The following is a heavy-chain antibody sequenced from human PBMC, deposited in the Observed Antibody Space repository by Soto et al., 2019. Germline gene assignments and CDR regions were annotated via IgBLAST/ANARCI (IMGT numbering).Heavy chain of an antibody. V-gene: IGHV4-30-4*01. CDR1: GASINIDDYY. CDR2: IHHSGTT. Sequence: LSLTCTVSGASINIDDYYWTWIRQTPGKGLEWIGNIHHSGTTKYNPSLRSRLTLSLDTSNNQFSLNLNSVTVADTAVYFCARGADRWGQGTLVTVSS. CDR3: ARGADR. J-gene: IGHJ4*02. D-gene: IGHD6-19*01.